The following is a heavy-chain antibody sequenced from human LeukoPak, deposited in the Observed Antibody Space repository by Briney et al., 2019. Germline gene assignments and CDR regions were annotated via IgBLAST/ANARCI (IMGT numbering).Heavy chain of an antibody. Sequence: GGSQTLSCAASGFTFSSYAMSWVRHAPGGGLEWVSAISGSGGSTYYADSVKGRFTISRENSKNTLYLQMNSLRAEDTAVYYCAKCILTGYYKGYMDVWGKGTTVTISS. V-gene: IGHV3-23*01. CDR3: AKCILTGYYKGYMDV. CDR1: GFTFSSYA. J-gene: IGHJ6*03. CDR2: ISGSGGST. D-gene: IGHD3-9*01.